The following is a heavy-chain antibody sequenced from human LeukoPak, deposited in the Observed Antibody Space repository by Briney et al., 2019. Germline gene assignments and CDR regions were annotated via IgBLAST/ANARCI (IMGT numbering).Heavy chain of an antibody. V-gene: IGHV1-18*04. Sequence: ASVKVSCTASGYTFTSYGISWVRQAPGQGLEWMGWISAYNGNANYAQNLQDRVIMNTDTSTSTAYMELRSLRSDDTAVYYCARYPLSYSGNWHYYFDYWGQGTLVTVSS. CDR1: GYTFTSYG. CDR3: ARYPLSYSGNWHYYFDY. D-gene: IGHD6-13*01. CDR2: ISAYNGNA. J-gene: IGHJ4*02.